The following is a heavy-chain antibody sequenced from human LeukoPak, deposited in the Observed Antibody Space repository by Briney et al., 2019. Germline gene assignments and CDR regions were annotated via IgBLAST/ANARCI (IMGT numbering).Heavy chain of an antibody. CDR2: VSGNDGDT. CDR3: AKGCGGSYYSCFGY. V-gene: IGHV3-23*01. J-gene: IGHJ4*02. D-gene: IGHD1-26*01. CDR1: GFTVSSNY. Sequence: GGSLRLSCAASGFTVSSNYMSWVRQAPGKGLEWVSSVSGNDGDTYHADSVKGRFTISRDNYKNTLYLQMNRLRAEDTAIYYCAKGCGGSYYSCFGYWGQGTLVTVSS.